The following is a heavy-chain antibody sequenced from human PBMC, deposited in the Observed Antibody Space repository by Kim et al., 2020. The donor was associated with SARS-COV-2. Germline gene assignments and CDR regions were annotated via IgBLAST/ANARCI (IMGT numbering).Heavy chain of an antibody. V-gene: IGHV1-24*01. D-gene: IGHD2-2*01. J-gene: IGHJ4*02. CDR3: ATSPLNIVVVPAGSYFDY. Sequence: ASVKVSCKVSGYTLTELSMHWVRQAPGKGLEWMGGFDPEDGETIYAQKFQGRVTMTEDTSTDTAYMELSSLRSEDTAVYYCATSPLNIVVVPAGSYFDYWGQGTLVTVSS. CDR2: FDPEDGET. CDR1: GYTLTELS.